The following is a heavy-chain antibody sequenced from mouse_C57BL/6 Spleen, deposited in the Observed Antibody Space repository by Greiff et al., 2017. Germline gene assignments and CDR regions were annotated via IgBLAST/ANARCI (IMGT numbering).Heavy chain of an antibody. V-gene: IGHV5-17*01. J-gene: IGHJ2*01. CDR3: ARDDYDGFDY. D-gene: IGHD2-4*01. CDR1: GFTFSDYG. CDR2: ISSGSSTI. Sequence: EVMLVESGGGLVKPARCLTLPCAVSGFTFSDYGMHWVRQAPEKGLEWVAYISSGSSTIYYAATVKGRFTISRDNAKNTLFLQMTSLRSEDTAMYYCARDDYDGFDYWGQGTTLTVSS.